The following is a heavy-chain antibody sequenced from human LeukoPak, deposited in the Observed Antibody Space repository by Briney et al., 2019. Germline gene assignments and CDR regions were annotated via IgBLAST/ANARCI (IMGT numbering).Heavy chain of an antibody. V-gene: IGHV1-2*02. CDR3: ARDSRIATPSLGY. CDR2: LNPNSGGT. Sequence: ASVKVSCKASVYTFTDYYMHWVRKAPGQGLEWMGFLNPNSGGTNYAQKFQGRVTMTRDTSISAAYMELSRLRSDDTAMYYCARDSRIATPSLGYWGQGTLVTVSS. J-gene: IGHJ4*02. D-gene: IGHD6-13*01. CDR1: VYTFTDYY.